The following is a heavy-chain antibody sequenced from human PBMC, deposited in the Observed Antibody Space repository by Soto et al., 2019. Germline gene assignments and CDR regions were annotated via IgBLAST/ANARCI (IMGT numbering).Heavy chain of an antibody. CDR1: GGSISSYY. Sequence: QVQLQESGPGLVKPSETLSLTCTVSGGSISSYYWSWIRQPPGKGLEWIGSIYYNASTNSNTSLQTRGTISVAASTNRFALKLSSVTAADTAVYYCAGPYCSGGSCYLRYWGQGTLVTVSS. CDR3: AGPYCSGGSCYLRY. J-gene: IGHJ4*02. D-gene: IGHD2-15*01. CDR2: IYYNAST. V-gene: IGHV4-59*08.